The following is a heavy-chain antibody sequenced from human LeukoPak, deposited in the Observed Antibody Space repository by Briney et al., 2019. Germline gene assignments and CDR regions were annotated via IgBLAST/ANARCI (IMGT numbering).Heavy chain of an antibody. CDR1: GGSLNNYY. CDR3: ARGRGYYDYVWGSYRYTTPYYFDY. J-gene: IGHJ4*02. D-gene: IGHD3-16*02. V-gene: IGHV4-59*08. CDR2: IYYIGST. Sequence: SETLSLTCTVSGGSLNNYYWTWIRQPPGKGLEWIGYIYYIGSTDYNPSLKSRVTISVDTSKNQFSLKLSSVTAADTAVYYCARGRGYYDYVWGSYRYTTPYYFDYWGQGTLVTVSS.